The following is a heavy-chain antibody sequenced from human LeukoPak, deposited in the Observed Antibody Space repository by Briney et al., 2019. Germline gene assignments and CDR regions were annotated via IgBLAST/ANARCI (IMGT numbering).Heavy chain of an antibody. CDR1: GYTFTSYG. CDR2: ISAYNGNT. V-gene: IGHV1-18*01. D-gene: IGHD3-10*01. J-gene: IGHJ4*02. CDR3: ARGDYGSGSYRYFDY. Sequence: ASVKVSCKASGYTFTSYGVSWVRQAPGQGLKWMGWISAYNGNTNYAQKLQGRVTMTTDTSTSTAYMELRSPRSDDTAVYYCARGDYGSGSYRYFDYWGQGTLVTVSS.